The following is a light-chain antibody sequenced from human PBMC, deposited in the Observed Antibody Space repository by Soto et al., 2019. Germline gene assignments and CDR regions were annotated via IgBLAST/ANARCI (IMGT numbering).Light chain of an antibody. J-gene: IGKJ1*01. V-gene: IGKV2-28*01. CDR2: LGS. CDR1: QSLLHRNGYNY. Sequence: IVMTQTPLSLPVTPGEPASISCRSSQSLLHRNGYNYLDWYLQKPGQSPQLLIYLGSNRASGVPDRFSGSGSGTDFTLKISRVEAEDVWVYYCMQALQAWTFGQGTKVEIK. CDR3: MQALQAWT.